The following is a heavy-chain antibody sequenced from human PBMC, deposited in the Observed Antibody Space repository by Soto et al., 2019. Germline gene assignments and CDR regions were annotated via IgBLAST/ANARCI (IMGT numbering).Heavy chain of an antibody. J-gene: IGHJ4*02. CDR2: INSDGGDT. Sequence: EVQLVESGGGLVQPGGSLSLSCAASGFTLSTYSMHWLRQAPGKGLXXVSRINSDGGDTNYADSVKGRFTISRDSAKNTLYLQMSGLRADDTAVYYCARMKRRSLRWIKNSGYDSTGEFDSWGQGTLVNVSS. CDR3: ARMKRRSLRWIKNSGYDSTGEFDS. CDR1: GFTLSTYS. V-gene: IGHV3-74*01. D-gene: IGHD5-12*01.